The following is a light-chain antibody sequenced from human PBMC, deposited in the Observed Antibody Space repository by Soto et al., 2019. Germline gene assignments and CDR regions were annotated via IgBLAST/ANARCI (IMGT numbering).Light chain of an antibody. CDR3: QQANNWPYT. Sequence: EVVMTQSPATLSVSPGERATLSCRASQSVSDNLAWYQQKPGQAPRLLIYGASTRATGIPARFSGSGSGTEFTLTISSLQSEEFAVYYCQQANNWPYTFGQGTKLEI. CDR2: GAS. J-gene: IGKJ2*01. V-gene: IGKV3-15*01. CDR1: QSVSDN.